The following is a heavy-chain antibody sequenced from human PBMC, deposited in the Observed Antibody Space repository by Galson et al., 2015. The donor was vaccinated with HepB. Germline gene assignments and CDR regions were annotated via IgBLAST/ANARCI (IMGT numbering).Heavy chain of an antibody. V-gene: IGHV6-1*01. CDR3: AREHQTWVKEMATTNFDY. J-gene: IGHJ4*02. Sequence: CAISGDSVSSNSAAWNWIRQSPSRGLEWLGRTYYRSKWYNDYAVSVKSRITINPDTSKNQFSLQLNSVTPEDTAVYYCAREHQTWVKEMATTNFDYWGQGTLVTVSS. CDR1: GDSVSSNSAA. CDR2: TYYRSKWYN. D-gene: IGHD5-24*01.